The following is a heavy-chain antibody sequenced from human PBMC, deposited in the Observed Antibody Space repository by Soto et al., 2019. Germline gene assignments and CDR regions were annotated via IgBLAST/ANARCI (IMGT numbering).Heavy chain of an antibody. CDR3: AGSRPGTTSTYYYGMDV. CDR2: IYYSGST. D-gene: IGHD1-1*01. J-gene: IGHJ6*02. V-gene: IGHV4-31*03. Sequence: PSETLSLTCTVSGGSIGSGGYYWSWIRQHPGKGLEWIGYIYYSGSTYYKPSLKSRVTISVDTSKNQFSLKLSSVTAADTAVYYCAGSRPGTTSTYYYGMDVWGLGTTDTVS. CDR1: GGSIGSGGYY.